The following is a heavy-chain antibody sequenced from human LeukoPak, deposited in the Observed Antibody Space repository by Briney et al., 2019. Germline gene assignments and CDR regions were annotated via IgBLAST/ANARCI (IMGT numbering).Heavy chain of an antibody. CDR2: ISWNSAYI. CDR1: GFTFNNYA. V-gene: IGHV3-9*01. J-gene: IGHJ5*02. CDR3: ARGYCSGGSCRQQIDL. D-gene: IGHD2-15*01. Sequence: PGGSLRLSCAASGFTFNNYAMHWVRQGPGKGLEWVSGISWNSAYIGYADSVKGRFTISRDNSKNMLYLQMNSLRVDDTAVYYCARGYCSGGSCRQQIDLWGQGTLVSVSS.